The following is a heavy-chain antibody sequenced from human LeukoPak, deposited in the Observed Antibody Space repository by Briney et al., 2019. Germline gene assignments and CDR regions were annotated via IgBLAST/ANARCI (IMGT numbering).Heavy chain of an antibody. CDR1: GGSISSYY. CDR3: ARDPGARGPKDAFDI. D-gene: IGHD7-27*01. V-gene: IGHV4-59*01. Sequence: SETLSLTCTVSGGSISSYYWSWIRQPPGKGLERIGYIYYSGSSNYNPSLKSRVTISVDTSKNQFSLKLSSVTAADTAVYYCARDPGARGPKDAFDIWGQGTMVTVSS. J-gene: IGHJ3*02. CDR2: IYYSGSS.